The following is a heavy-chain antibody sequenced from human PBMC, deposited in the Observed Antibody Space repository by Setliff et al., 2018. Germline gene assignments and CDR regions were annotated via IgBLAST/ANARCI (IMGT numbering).Heavy chain of an antibody. Sequence: LGESLKISCKGSGYTFSNYWIAWVRQMPGKGLEWMGVIYPGDYDTSYSPSFQGRVTISADKSISTAYLQWSTLKASDTAMYYCARRGWGSSSGDCYSPKGCYYYYMDVWGKGTTVTVSS. CDR1: GYTFSNYW. J-gene: IGHJ6*03. D-gene: IGHD2-21*02. CDR3: ARRGWGSSSGDCYSPKGCYYYYMDV. V-gene: IGHV5-51*01. CDR2: IYPGDYDT.